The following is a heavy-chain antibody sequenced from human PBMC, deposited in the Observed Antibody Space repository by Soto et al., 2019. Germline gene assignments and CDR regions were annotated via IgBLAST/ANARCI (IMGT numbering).Heavy chain of an antibody. CDR1: GFIFSTYL. CDR3: VGALTYEVPYYYYGMDV. Sequence: GGSLRLSCTASGFIFSTYLMSWVRQAPGKGLEWVANIRQGGNEKFYVDSVKGRFTISRGNAKKSLYLQMNSLRAEDTAVYYCVGALTYEVPYYYYGMDVWGQGTTVTVSS. CDR2: IRQGGNEK. D-gene: IGHD3-16*01. J-gene: IGHJ6*02. V-gene: IGHV3-7*01.